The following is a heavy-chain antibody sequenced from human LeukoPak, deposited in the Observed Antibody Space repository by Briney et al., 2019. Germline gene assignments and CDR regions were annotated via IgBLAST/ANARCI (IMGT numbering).Heavy chain of an antibody. V-gene: IGHV3-23*01. CDR3: AKDFDSGGSYDGDHTHN. CDR2: LSYSGAT. Sequence: PGGSLRLSCAVSGFTFNKYPMNWVRRAPGKGLEWISTLSYSGATHYADSVKGRFTISRDNAKDTVYLQMNSLRPEDTAIYFCAKDFDSGGSYDGDHTHNWGQGTLVTVSS. J-gene: IGHJ4*02. D-gene: IGHD3-22*01. CDR1: GFTFNKYP.